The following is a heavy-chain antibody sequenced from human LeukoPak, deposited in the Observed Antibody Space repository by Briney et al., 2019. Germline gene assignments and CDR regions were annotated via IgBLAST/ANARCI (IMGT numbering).Heavy chain of an antibody. J-gene: IGHJ2*01. CDR3: ARITSWDWYFDL. CDR2: INSDGSST. Sequence: GGSLRLSCAASGFTFSSYWMHWVRQAPGKGLVWVSRINSDGSSTTYADSVKGRFTISRDNAKNTQYLQMNSLTAEDTAVYYCARITSWDWYFDLWGRGTLVTVSS. V-gene: IGHV3-74*01. CDR1: GFTFSSYW. D-gene: IGHD2-2*01.